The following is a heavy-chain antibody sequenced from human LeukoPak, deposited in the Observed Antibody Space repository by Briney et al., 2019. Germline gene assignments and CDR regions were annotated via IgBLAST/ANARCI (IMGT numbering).Heavy chain of an antibody. V-gene: IGHV5-51*01. J-gene: IGHJ5*02. D-gene: IGHD2-15*01. CDR3: ARQEYCSGGSCYRTGHWFDP. CDR1: GYRFSNYW. Sequence: HGESLKISCKGSGYRFSNYWIGWVRHMPGKGLEWMGMIYPGDSDIRYSPSFQGQVTISADKSISTAYLQWSSLKASDTAMYYCARQEYCSGGSCYRTGHWFDPWGQGTLVTVSS. CDR2: IYPGDSDI.